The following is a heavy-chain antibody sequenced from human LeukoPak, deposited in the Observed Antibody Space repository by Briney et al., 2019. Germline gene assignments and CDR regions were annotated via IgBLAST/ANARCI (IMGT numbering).Heavy chain of an antibody. Sequence: GAAVKVSFKECGCTFSSYVSSWVGEAREQALEWLGGNIPIFGTANYAQKFQGRVTITADESTSTAYMELSSLRSEDTALYSSARDAGGYDFKYWGQGTLVTVSS. CDR1: GCTFSSYV. CDR2: NIPIFGTA. D-gene: IGHD5-12*01. J-gene: IGHJ4*02. V-gene: IGHV1-69*13. CDR3: ARDAGGYDFKY.